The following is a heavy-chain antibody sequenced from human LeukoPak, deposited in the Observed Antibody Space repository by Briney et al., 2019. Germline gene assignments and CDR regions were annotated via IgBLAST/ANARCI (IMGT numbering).Heavy chain of an antibody. J-gene: IGHJ4*02. V-gene: IGHV3-21*01. D-gene: IGHD3-3*01. CDR3: ARRKRITIFGVVIAKDVFDY. CDR1: GFTFSSYS. CDR2: ISSSSSYI. Sequence: PGGSLRLSCAASGFTFSSYSMNWVRQAPGKGLEWVSSISSSSSYIYYADSVKGRFTISRDNAKNSLYLQMNSLRAEDTAVYYCARRKRITIFGVVIAKDVFDYWGQGALVTVSS.